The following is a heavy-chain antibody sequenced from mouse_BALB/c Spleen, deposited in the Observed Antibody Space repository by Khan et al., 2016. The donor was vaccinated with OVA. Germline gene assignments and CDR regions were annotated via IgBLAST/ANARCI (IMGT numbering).Heavy chain of an antibody. J-gene: IGHJ2*01. Sequence: EVQLQQSGPELVKPGASVKISCKASGYSFTGYFMHWVMQSHGKSLEWIGRINPHFGETFYNQKFVGKATLTVDESSSTAHMELRILASEDSAVYYCARIYGSDFDYWGQGTTLTVSS. V-gene: IGHV1-20*02. D-gene: IGHD1-1*01. CDR1: GYSFTGYF. CDR3: ARIYGSDFDY. CDR2: INPHFGET.